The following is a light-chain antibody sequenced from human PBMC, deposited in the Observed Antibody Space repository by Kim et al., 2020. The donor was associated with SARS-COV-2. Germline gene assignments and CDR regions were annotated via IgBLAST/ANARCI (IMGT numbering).Light chain of an antibody. CDR1: KLGDKY. Sequence: VSPGQTASITCSGDKLGDKYASWYQQKPGQSPVVVIYQDSERPSGIPERFSGSNSGNTATLTISGTQAMDEADYYCQAWDSSTNVVFGGGTQLTVL. CDR2: QDS. CDR3: QAWDSSTNVV. V-gene: IGLV3-1*01. J-gene: IGLJ2*01.